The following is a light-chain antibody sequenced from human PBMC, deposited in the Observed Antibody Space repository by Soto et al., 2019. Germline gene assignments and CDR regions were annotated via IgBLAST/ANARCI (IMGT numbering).Light chain of an antibody. V-gene: IGLV2-14*01. CDR2: MVS. CDR3: TSPTPGSLYV. J-gene: IGLJ1*01. CDR1: SGDVGNYNY. Sequence: QSALTHPASVSGSPGQSITISCTGTSGDVGNYNYVSWYQQYPGRVPKLLIYMVSNRPSGVSNRFSGSKSGNTASLTISGLQAEDEADYFCTSPTPGSLYVFGTGTKVTVL.